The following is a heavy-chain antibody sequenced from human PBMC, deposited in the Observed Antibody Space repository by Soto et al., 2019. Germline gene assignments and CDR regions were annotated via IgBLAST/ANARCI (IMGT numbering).Heavy chain of an antibody. V-gene: IGHV3-30-3*01. CDR3: ARDSSHNYYDSSGYLDY. Sequence: PGGSLRLSCAASGFTFSSYAMHWVRQAPGKGLEWVAVISYDGSNKYYADSVKGRFTISRDNSKNTLYLQMNSLRAEDTAVYYCARDSSHNYYDSSGYLDYWGQGTLVTVSS. CDR1: GFTFSSYA. CDR2: ISYDGSNK. D-gene: IGHD3-22*01. J-gene: IGHJ4*02.